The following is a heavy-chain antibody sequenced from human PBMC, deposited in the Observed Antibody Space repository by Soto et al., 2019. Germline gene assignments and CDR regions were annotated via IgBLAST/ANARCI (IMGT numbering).Heavy chain of an antibody. J-gene: IGHJ6*02. CDR3: ASGHPGYSYGSDGMDV. D-gene: IGHD5-18*01. CDR2: IYPGDSDT. V-gene: IGHV5-51*01. Sequence: GESLKISCNGSGYSFTSYWIGWVRQMPGKGLEWMGIIYPGDSDTRYSPSFQGQVTISADKSIGTAYLQWSSLKASDTAMYYCASGHPGYSYGSDGMDVWGQGTTVTVSS. CDR1: GYSFTSYW.